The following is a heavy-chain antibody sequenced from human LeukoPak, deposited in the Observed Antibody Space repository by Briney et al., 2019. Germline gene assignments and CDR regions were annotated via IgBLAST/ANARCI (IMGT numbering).Heavy chain of an antibody. J-gene: IGHJ4*02. CDR2: IYYSGST. D-gene: IGHD1-26*01. V-gene: IGHV4-39*07. CDR3: ARASSLAGADY. CDR1: GGAISSSSYY. Sequence: RPSETLSLTCTVSGGAISSSSYYWGWIRQPPGKGLEWIGSIYYSGSTYFNPSLKSRVTISVDTSKNQFSLKLSSVTAADTTVYYCARASSLAGADYWGQGTLVTVSS.